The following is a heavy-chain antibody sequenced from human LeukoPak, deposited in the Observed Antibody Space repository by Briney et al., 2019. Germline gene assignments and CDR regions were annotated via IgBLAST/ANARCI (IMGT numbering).Heavy chain of an antibody. V-gene: IGHV1-46*01. Sequence: ASAKVSCKASGSTFTTFFMHWVRQAPGQGLEWMGMMNPSGGTTSYAQKFQDRVTMTSETSTNTVYMELTSLRSEDTAMYYCARGGIRDSSGWSNWYLDLWGRGTLVTVSS. D-gene: IGHD3-22*01. J-gene: IGHJ2*01. CDR3: ARGGIRDSSGWSNWYLDL. CDR1: GSTFTTFF. CDR2: MNPSGGTT.